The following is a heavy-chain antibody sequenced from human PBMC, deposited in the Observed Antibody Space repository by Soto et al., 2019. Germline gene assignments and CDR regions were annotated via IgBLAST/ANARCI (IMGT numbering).Heavy chain of an antibody. CDR3: ARIAYGSVIV. CDR2: TYYRSQWFN. V-gene: IGHV6-1*01. CDR1: GDSVSLNIAA. J-gene: IGHJ4*02. D-gene: IGHD6-19*01. Sequence: PSQTLSLTCATSGDSVSLNIAAWSWIRQSPSRGLEWLGRTYYRSQWFNDYAGSVKGRIAINVDTSKDQISLQLNSVTPEDTAVYYCARIAYGSVIVWGQGTLVTVSS.